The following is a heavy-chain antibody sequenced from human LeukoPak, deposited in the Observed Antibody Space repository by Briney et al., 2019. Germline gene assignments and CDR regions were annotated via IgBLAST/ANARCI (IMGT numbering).Heavy chain of an antibody. Sequence: PGGSLRLSCAASGFTFSSYWMSWVRQAPGKGLEWVAFIRYDGSNKYYADSVKGRFTISRDNSKNTLYLQMNSLRAEDTAVYYCAKTGIAVAGTTRRPTDYWGQGTLVTVSS. D-gene: IGHD6-19*01. CDR1: GFTFSSYW. CDR2: IRYDGSNK. CDR3: AKTGIAVAGTTRRPTDY. V-gene: IGHV3-30*02. J-gene: IGHJ4*02.